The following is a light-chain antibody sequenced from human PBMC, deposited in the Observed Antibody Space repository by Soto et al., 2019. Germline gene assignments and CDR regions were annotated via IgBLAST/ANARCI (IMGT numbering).Light chain of an antibody. CDR3: QQYGNSPGT. CDR1: HSVSGNF. J-gene: IGKJ2*01. CDR2: GAS. V-gene: IGKV3-20*01. Sequence: EIVLTQSPGTLSLSPGERATLSCRASHSVSGNFLAWYQQRPGQAPRLLIYGASSRAADIPDRFSGSGSGSDFNLTISRLEPEDFAVYFCQQYGNSPGTFGQGTKLVIK.